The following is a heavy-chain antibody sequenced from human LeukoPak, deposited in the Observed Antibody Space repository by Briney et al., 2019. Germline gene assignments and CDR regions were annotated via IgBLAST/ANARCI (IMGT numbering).Heavy chain of an antibody. CDR2: LNPNSGDT. J-gene: IGHJ5*02. Sequence: ASVKVSCKASGYTFTDYYMHWVRQAPGQGLEWTGWLNPNSGDTNYAQKFQGRVSMTRDSSISTAYMDLSDLRSDDTAVYCCARHGPYSGSLGWFDPWGQGTLVTVSS. V-gene: IGHV1-2*02. CDR1: GYTFTDYY. D-gene: IGHD1-26*01. CDR3: ARHGPYSGSLGWFDP.